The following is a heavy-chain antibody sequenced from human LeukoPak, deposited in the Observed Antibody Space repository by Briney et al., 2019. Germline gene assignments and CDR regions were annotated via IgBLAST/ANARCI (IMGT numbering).Heavy chain of an antibody. V-gene: IGHV4-4*02. CDR3: ARGLTLRYFDWLSAGGFDY. CDR1: GGSISSSNW. D-gene: IGHD3-9*01. J-gene: IGHJ4*02. Sequence: SGTLSLTCAVSGGSISSSNWWSWVRQPPGKGLEWIGEIYHSGSTNYNPSLKSRVTISVDKSKNQFSLKLSSVTAADTAVYYCARGLTLRYFDWLSAGGFDYWGQGTLVTVSS. CDR2: IYHSGST.